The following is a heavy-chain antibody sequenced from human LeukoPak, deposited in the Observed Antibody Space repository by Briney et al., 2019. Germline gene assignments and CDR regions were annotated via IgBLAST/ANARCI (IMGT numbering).Heavy chain of an antibody. CDR1: GGSINSGGSY. CDR2: IYSSGST. V-gene: IGHV4-61*02. Sequence: PSETLSLTCTVSGGSINSGGSYWSWLRQPAGKGLEWIGRIYSSGSTNYNPSLKSRVTISLDMSKNQFSLRVSSVTAADTAVYYCATGDYYGSGSSNYWGQGTLVTVSS. CDR3: ATGDYYGSGSSNY. J-gene: IGHJ4*02. D-gene: IGHD3-10*01.